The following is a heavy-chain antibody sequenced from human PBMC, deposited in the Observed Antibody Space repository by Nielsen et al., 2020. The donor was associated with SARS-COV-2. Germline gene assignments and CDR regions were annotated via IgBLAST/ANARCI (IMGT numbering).Heavy chain of an antibody. CDR1: GGSISSSSYY. Sequence: SETLSLTCTVSGGSISSSSYYWGWIRQPPGKGLEWIGSIYYSGSTYYNPSLKSRVTISVDTSKNQISLKLSSVTAADTAVYYCASIYPGRGPDIGWFDPWGQGTLVTVSS. J-gene: IGHJ5*02. CDR2: IYYSGST. CDR3: ASIYPGRGPDIGWFDP. V-gene: IGHV4-39*01. D-gene: IGHD1-1*01.